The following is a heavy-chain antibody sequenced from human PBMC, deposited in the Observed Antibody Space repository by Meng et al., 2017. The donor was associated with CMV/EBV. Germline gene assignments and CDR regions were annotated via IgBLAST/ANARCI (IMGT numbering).Heavy chain of an antibody. Sequence: GGSLRLSCAASGFTFSSYEMNWVRQAPGKGLEWVSYISSSGSTIYYADSVKGRFTISRDNAKNSLYLQMNSLRAEDTAVYYCARDDDSSGYSYYYYYGMDVWGQGTTVTVSS. CDR2: ISSSGSTI. CDR1: GFTFSSYE. J-gene: IGHJ6*02. D-gene: IGHD3-22*01. V-gene: IGHV3-48*03. CDR3: ARDDDSSGYSYYYYYGMDV.